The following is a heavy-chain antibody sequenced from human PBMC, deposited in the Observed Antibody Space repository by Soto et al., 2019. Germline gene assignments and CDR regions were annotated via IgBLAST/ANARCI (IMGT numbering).Heavy chain of an antibody. CDR3: AKGPTRYCSGGSCYSYLDY. D-gene: IGHD2-15*01. CDR2: ISYDGSNK. Sequence: GGSLRLSCAASGFLFSSYGMQWVRQAPGKGLEWVAVISYDGSNKNYAYSVKGRFTISRDNSKKTVYLQVSSLRPEDTAVYYCAKGPTRYCSGGSCYSYLDYWGQGTLVTVSS. V-gene: IGHV3-30*18. CDR1: GFLFSSYG. J-gene: IGHJ4*02.